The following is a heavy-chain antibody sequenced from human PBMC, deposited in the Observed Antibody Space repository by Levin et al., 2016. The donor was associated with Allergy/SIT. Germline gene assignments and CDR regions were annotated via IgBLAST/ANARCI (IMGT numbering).Heavy chain of an antibody. D-gene: IGHD2-21*02. CDR2: ISGSGGST. J-gene: IGHJ1*01. V-gene: IGHV3-23*01. CDR3: AKDGGIVVVTALQH. Sequence: WIRQPPGKGLEWVSAISGSGGSTYYADSVKGRFTISRDNSKNTLYLQMNSLRAEDTAVYYCAKDGGIVVVTALQHWGQGTLVTVSS.